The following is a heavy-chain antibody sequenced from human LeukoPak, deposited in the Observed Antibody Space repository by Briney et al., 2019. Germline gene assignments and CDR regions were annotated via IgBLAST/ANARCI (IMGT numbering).Heavy chain of an antibody. Sequence: PGGSLRLSCATSGFAFSNYAMGWFRQAPGKGLEWVSGISGVNTYYADSVKGRFTISRDNFKNVLYVQMNRLRVEDTAVYFCAKDVCTSPRCLLYSDYWGQGTLVTVSS. CDR1: GFAFSNYA. D-gene: IGHD2-8*01. J-gene: IGHJ4*02. CDR3: AKDVCTSPRCLLYSDY. V-gene: IGHV3-23*01. CDR2: ISGVNT.